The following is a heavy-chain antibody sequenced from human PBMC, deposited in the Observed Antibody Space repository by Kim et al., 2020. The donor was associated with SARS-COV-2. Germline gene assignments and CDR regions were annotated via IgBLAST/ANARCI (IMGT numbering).Heavy chain of an antibody. CDR2: ISYDGSNK. D-gene: IGHD4-17*01. CDR3: ARDRDYGDYDC. V-gene: IGHV3-33*05. Sequence: GGSLRLSCAASGFTFSSYGMHWVRQAPGKGLEWVAVISYDGSNKYYADSVKGRFTISRDNSKNTLYLQMNSLRAEDTAVYYCARDRDYGDYDCWGKGTLV. CDR1: GFTFSSYG. J-gene: IGHJ4*02.